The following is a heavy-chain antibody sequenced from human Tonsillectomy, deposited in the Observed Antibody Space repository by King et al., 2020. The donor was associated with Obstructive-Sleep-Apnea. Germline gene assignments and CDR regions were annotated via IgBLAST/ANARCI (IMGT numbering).Heavy chain of an antibody. CDR2: IYTSGST. CDR1: GGSIRSYY. Sequence: QLQESGPGLVKPSETLSLTCTVSGGSIRSYYWSWIRQPAGKGLEWIGRIYTSGSTNYNPSLKSRVTMSVDTSKNQFSLKLSSVTAADTAVYYCARGGYCSSTSCPEGVFDYWGQGTLVTVSS. V-gene: IGHV4-4*07. CDR3: ARGGYCSSTSCPEGVFDY. J-gene: IGHJ4*02. D-gene: IGHD2-2*01.